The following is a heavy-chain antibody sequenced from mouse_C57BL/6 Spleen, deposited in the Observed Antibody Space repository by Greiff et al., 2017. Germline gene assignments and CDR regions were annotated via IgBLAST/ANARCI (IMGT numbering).Heavy chain of an antibody. J-gene: IGHJ3*01. D-gene: IGHD2-9*01. CDR3: ARCPYYGYDLFAY. CDR1: GYTFTSYW. V-gene: IGHV1-53*01. Sequence: QVQLQQPGTELVKPGASVKLSCKASGYTFTSYWMHWVKQRPGQGLEWMGNINPSNGGTNYNEKFKSKATLTVDKSSSTAYMQLSSLTSEDSAVYYCARCPYYGYDLFAYWGQGTLVTVSA. CDR2: INPSNGGT.